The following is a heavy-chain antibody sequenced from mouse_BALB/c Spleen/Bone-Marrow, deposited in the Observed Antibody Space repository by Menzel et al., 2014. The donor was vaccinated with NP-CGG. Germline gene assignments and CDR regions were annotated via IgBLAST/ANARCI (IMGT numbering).Heavy chain of an antibody. J-gene: IGHJ2*01. V-gene: IGHV5-17*02. CDR2: ISGGTSTI. CDR3: VRGGYYVPSYFDS. CDR1: GFTFRSFG. D-gene: IGHD2-3*01. Sequence: EVKRVESGGGLVQPGGSRKLSCAASGFTFRSFGMHWARQAPEKGLEWVAYISGGTSTIYYADAVKGRFTISRDNPNNTLFLQMTSLRSEDTAMYYCVRGGYYVPSYFDSWGQGTTLTVSS.